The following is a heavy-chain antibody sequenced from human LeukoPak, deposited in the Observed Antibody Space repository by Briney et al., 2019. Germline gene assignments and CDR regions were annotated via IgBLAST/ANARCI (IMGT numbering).Heavy chain of an antibody. V-gene: IGHV4-34*01. Sequence: SETLSLTCAVYGGSFSGYYWSWIRQPPGKGLEWIGEINHSGSTNYNPSLKSRVTISVDTSKNQFSLKLSSVTAADTAVYYCARGRPYYYYMDVRGQGTTVTVSS. J-gene: IGHJ6*03. CDR2: INHSGST. CDR3: ARGRPYYYYMDV. CDR1: GGSFSGYY.